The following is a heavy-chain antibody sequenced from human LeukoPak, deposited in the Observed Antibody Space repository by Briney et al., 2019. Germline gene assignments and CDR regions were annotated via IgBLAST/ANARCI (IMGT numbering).Heavy chain of an antibody. Sequence: PGGSLRLSCSASGFSFSSYVMHWVRQAPGKGLEFVSAITTNGDRTNYADSVKGRFTISRDNSKNTLYLQMSSLGAEDTAVYCCVKDRSGSFAFDIWGQGTMVTVSS. V-gene: IGHV3-64D*06. J-gene: IGHJ3*02. CDR3: VKDRSGSFAFDI. CDR2: ITTNGDRT. CDR1: GFSFSSYV. D-gene: IGHD1-26*01.